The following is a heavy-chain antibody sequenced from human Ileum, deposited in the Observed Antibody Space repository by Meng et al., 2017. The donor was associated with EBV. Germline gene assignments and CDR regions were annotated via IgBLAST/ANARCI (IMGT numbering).Heavy chain of an antibody. J-gene: IGHJ2*01. D-gene: IGHD3-22*01. V-gene: IGHV4-30-4*01. Sequence: QGQLQESGPGLVKPSQTLSLTCTVSGGSISSGDYYWSWIRQPPGKGLEWIGYIYYSGSTYYNPSLKSRVTISVDTSKNQFSLKLSSVTAADTVVYYCARGYYDSSGYGYWYFDLWGRGTLVTVSS. CDR1: GGSISSGDYY. CDR2: IYYSGST. CDR3: ARGYYDSSGYGYWYFDL.